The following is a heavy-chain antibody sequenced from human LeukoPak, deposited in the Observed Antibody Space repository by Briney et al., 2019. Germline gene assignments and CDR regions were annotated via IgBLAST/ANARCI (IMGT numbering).Heavy chain of an antibody. V-gene: IGHV3-7*03. Sequence: GSLRLSCAASGFTFSSYWMSWVRQAPGKGLEWVANIKQDGSEKYYVDSVKGRFTISRDNAKNSLYLQMNSLRAEDTAVYYCARVDSSGWTYYYYYGMDVWGQGATVTVSS. D-gene: IGHD6-19*01. CDR1: GFTFSSYW. CDR2: IKQDGSEK. CDR3: ARVDSSGWTYYYYYGMDV. J-gene: IGHJ6*02.